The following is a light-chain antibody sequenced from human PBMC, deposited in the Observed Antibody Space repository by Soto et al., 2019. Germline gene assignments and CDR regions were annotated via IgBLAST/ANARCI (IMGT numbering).Light chain of an antibody. V-gene: IGLV2-14*01. CDR3: SSYTSTNTFVL. Sequence: QSALTQPASVSGSPGQSITISCTGTSCDIGGFNYVSWYQQHPGKAPKLMIYEVSNRPSGISIRFSGSKSGNTASLTISGLQAEDEGNYYCSSYTSTNTFVLFGGGTKLTVL. CDR1: SCDIGGFNY. J-gene: IGLJ2*01. CDR2: EVS.